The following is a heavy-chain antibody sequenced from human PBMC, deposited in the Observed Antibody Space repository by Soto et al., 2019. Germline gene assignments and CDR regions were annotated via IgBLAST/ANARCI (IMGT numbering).Heavy chain of an antibody. V-gene: IGHV4-30-2*01. J-gene: IGHJ4*02. CDR2: IYHSGST. CDR1: GGSISSGGYS. Sequence: LSLTCAVSGGSISSGGYSWSWIRQPPGKGLEWIGYIYHSGSTYYNPSLKSRATISVDRSKNQFSLKLSSVTAADTAVYYCARDSGAGPNYHFDYWGQGTLVTVSS. D-gene: IGHD4-4*01. CDR3: ARDSGAGPNYHFDY.